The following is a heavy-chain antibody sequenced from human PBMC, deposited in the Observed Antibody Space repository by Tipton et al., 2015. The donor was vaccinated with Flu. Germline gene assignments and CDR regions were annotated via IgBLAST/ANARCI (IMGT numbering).Heavy chain of an antibody. CDR3: ARARSFTYGYFDF. CDR2: SHFTGGA. J-gene: IGHJ4*02. CDR1: GGSISSSLYY. D-gene: IGHD3-10*01. Sequence: TLSLTCTVSGGSISSSLYYWGWIRQPPGKGLEWIGNSHFTGGASYNPSLKSRVTLSEDTSKNEFSLILTSVTAADTAVYFCARARSFTYGYFDFWGQGALVAVSS. V-gene: IGHV4-39*07.